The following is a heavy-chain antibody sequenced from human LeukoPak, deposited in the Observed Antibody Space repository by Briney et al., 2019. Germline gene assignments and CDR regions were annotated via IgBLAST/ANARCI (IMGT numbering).Heavy chain of an antibody. J-gene: IGHJ3*02. Sequence: GGSLRLSCAASGFTFSSYWMSWVRQAPGKGLEWVANIKQDGSEKYYVDSVKGRFTISRDNAKNSLYLQMNSLRAEDTAVYYCARDGPESNYYDSSGYYPDAFDIWGQGTMVTVSS. CDR1: GFTFSSYW. V-gene: IGHV3-7*01. CDR3: ARDGPESNYYDSSGYYPDAFDI. D-gene: IGHD3-22*01. CDR2: IKQDGSEK.